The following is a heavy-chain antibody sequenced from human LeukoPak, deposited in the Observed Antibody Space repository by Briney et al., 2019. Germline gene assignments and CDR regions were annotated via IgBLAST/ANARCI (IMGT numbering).Heavy chain of an antibody. CDR1: GYTFTGYY. Sequence: ASVKVSCKASGYTFTGYYMHWVRQAPGQGLEWMGWINPNSGGTNYAQKFQGRVTMTRDTSISTAYMELSSLRSEDTAVYYCARVSRYSNYFDYWGQGTLVTVSS. D-gene: IGHD4-11*01. CDR2: INPNSGGT. CDR3: ARVSRYSNYFDY. V-gene: IGHV1-2*02. J-gene: IGHJ4*02.